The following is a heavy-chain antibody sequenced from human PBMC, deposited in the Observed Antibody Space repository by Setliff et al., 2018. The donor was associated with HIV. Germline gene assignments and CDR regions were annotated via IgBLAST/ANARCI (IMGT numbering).Heavy chain of an antibody. Sequence: PSETLSLTCTVSGDSVSNVGYYWGWIRQSPGKGLEWIGSIYYSGSTSYNPSLKSRVTISVHTSKNQFSLQLTSVTAADTAIYYCARYRQISRGYWGNFLYHMDVWGNGTTVTVSS. V-gene: IGHV4-39*01. J-gene: IGHJ6*03. CDR2: IYYSGST. CDR3: ARYRQISRGYWGNFLYHMDV. D-gene: IGHD3-22*01. CDR1: GDSVSNVGYY.